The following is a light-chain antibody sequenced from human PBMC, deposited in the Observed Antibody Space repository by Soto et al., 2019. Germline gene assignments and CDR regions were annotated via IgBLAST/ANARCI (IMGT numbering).Light chain of an antibody. CDR3: CSYTSTSTLYV. V-gene: IGLV2-14*01. J-gene: IGLJ1*01. Sequence: QSVLTQPASVSGSPGQSITISCTGTSTDVGGYSYVCWYQQHPGKAPKLLISEVSNRPSGVSNRFSGSKSGNTASLTISGLQAEDEADYYCCSYTSTSTLYVFGTGTKLTVL. CDR1: STDVGGYSY. CDR2: EVS.